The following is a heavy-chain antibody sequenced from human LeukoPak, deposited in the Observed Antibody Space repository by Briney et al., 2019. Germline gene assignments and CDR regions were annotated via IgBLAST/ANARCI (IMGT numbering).Heavy chain of an antibody. CDR1: GFTFTSYR. D-gene: IGHD5-24*01. CDR3: ARALGWLPENY. J-gene: IGHJ4*02. CDR2: IKQDGGEK. V-gene: IGHV3-7*01. Sequence: GGSLRLSCAASGFTFTSYRMSCGREAPGKGLEWGSNIKQDGGEKYYVDSVKGRFTISRDNAKNSLYLQMNSLRAEDTAVYYCARALGWLPENYWGQGTLVTVSS.